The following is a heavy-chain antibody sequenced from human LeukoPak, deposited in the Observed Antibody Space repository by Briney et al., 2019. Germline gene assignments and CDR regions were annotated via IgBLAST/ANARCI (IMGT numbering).Heavy chain of an antibody. J-gene: IGHJ5*02. D-gene: IGHD3-3*01. V-gene: IGHV4-59*08. CDR3: ARTRHYDFGADP. CDR2: IYNSGST. CDR1: GGSISSYY. Sequence: PSETLSLTCTVSGGSISSYYWSWIRQPPGKGLEWIGYIYNSGSTNYNPSLKSRVTISVDTSKNQFSLKLSSVTAADTAVYYCARTRHYDFGADPWGQGTLVTVSS.